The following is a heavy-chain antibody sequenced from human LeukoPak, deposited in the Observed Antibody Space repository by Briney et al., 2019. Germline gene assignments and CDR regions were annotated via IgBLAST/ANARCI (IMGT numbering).Heavy chain of an antibody. D-gene: IGHD6-13*01. J-gene: IGHJ2*01. V-gene: IGHV3-15*01. Sequence: GGSLCLSRAASGFTFSNAWKSWVRQAPGKGLEWVGRIKSKTDGGTTDYAAPVKGRFTISRDDSKNTLYLQMNSLKTEDTAVYYCTTDKTGIAAAVDWYFDLWVSGTLITVSS. CDR3: TTDKTGIAAAVDWYFDL. CDR2: IKSKTDGGTT. CDR1: GFTFSNAW.